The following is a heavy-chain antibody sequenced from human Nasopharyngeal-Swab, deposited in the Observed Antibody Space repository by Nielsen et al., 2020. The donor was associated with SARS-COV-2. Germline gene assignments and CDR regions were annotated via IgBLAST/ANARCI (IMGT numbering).Heavy chain of an antibody. D-gene: IGHD3-10*01. CDR3: ARGPGDGMDV. CDR2: ISYDGSNK. J-gene: IGHJ6*02. V-gene: IGHV3-30*09. Sequence: VRQMPGKGLEWVAVISYDGSNKYYADYVKDRFAISRDNSKNTLYLQMNSLRAEDTAVYYCARGPGDGMDVWGQGTTVTVSS.